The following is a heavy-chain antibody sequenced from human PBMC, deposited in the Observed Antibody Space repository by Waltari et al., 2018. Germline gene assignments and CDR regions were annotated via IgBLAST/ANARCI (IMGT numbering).Heavy chain of an antibody. V-gene: IGHV3-7*01. Sequence: VQLVESGGGVIQSGGSLRLSCAASGLMFGHHWLGGVRQAPGKGLEWVANIKQDGTEKIYVNSVKGRFTILRDNAKNSLFLQMNSLRADDTGVYYCARILCDGSKCYNGLDVWGQGTAVTVSS. CDR1: GLMFGHHW. D-gene: IGHD3-10*01. CDR3: ARILCDGSKCYNGLDV. J-gene: IGHJ6*02. CDR2: IKQDGTEK.